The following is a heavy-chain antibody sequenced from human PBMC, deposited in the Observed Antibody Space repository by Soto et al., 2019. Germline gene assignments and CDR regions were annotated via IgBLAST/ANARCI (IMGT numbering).Heavy chain of an antibody. CDR2: IYYSGST. J-gene: IGHJ6*02. CDR1: GGSISSYY. V-gene: IGHV4-59*06. Sequence: SETLSLTCTVSGGSISSYYWSWIRQPPGKGLEWIGYIYYSGSTYYNPSLKSRVTISVDTSKNQFSLKLSSVTAADTAVYYCAHSLPPYGMDVWGQGTTVTVSS. CDR3: AHSLPPYGMDV.